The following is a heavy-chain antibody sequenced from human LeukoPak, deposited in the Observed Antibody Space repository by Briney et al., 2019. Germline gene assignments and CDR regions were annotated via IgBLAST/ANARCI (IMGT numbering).Heavy chain of an antibody. CDR3: ARRSYHGVITVYYYYYMDV. CDR2: IKQDGSEK. V-gene: IGHV3-7*01. CDR1: GFTFSNYW. J-gene: IGHJ6*03. D-gene: IGHD3-3*01. Sequence: GGFLRLSCAASGFTFSNYWMSWVRQAPGKGLEWVANIKQDGSEKYYVDSVKGRFTISRDNAKNSLYLQMNSLRVEDTAVYYCARRSYHGVITVYYYYYMDVWGKGTTVTVSS.